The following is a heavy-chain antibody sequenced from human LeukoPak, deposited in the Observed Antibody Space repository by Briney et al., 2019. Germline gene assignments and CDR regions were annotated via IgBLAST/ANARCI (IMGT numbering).Heavy chain of an antibody. CDR2: IYYSVST. CDR3: ARHEPLRFLEWLLSGYFDY. V-gene: IGHV4-39*01. J-gene: IGHJ4*02. CDR1: GGSISSSSYY. Sequence: SETLSLTCTVSGGSISSSSYYWGWIRQPPGKGLEWIGSIYYSVSTYYNPSLKSRVTISVDTSKNQFSLKLSSVTAADTAVYYCARHEPLRFLEWLLSGYFDYWGQGTLVTVSS. D-gene: IGHD3-3*01.